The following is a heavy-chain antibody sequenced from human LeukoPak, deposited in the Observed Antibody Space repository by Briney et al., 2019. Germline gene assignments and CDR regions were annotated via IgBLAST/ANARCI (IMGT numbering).Heavy chain of an antibody. CDR2: IIPIFGTA. V-gene: IGHV1-69*06. CDR3: ALGYSYPNRNSQFFDY. CDR1: GGTFISYA. J-gene: IGHJ4*02. D-gene: IGHD5-18*01. Sequence: ASVKVSCKASGGTFISYAISWVRQAPGQGLEWMGGIIPIFGTANYAQKFQGRVTITADKSTSTAYMELSSLRSEDTAVYYCALGYSYPNRNSQFFDYWGQGTLVTVSS.